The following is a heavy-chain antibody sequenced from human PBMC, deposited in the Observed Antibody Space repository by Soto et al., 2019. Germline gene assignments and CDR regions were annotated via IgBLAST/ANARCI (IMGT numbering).Heavy chain of an antibody. J-gene: IGHJ6*02. V-gene: IGHV1-69*01. CDR3: AAELGFGRLSVV. CDR1: GDTFKNCV. CDR2: IIPLFGTT. Sequence: QVQVVQSGVEVMRPGSSVKVSCKASGDTFKNCVISWVRQAPGQGLEWMGGIIPLFGTTDFAQRFQGRLTITTDESTTTDYMELSRLRSEDTATYYCAAELGFGRLSVVWGQGTTVIVSS. D-gene: IGHD7-27*01.